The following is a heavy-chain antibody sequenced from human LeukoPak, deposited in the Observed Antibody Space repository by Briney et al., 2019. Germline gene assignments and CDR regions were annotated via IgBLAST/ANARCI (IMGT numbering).Heavy chain of an antibody. Sequence: GASVKVSCKASGYTFTSYGISWVRQAPGQGLEWMGWISAYNGNTNYAQKLQGRVTMTTDTSTSTAYMELRSLRSDDTAVYYCARDSNIVVVSAAMNYYYMDVWGKGTTVTVSS. D-gene: IGHD2-2*01. CDR3: ARDSNIVVVSAAMNYYYMDV. CDR2: ISAYNGNT. J-gene: IGHJ6*03. CDR1: GYTFTSYG. V-gene: IGHV1-18*01.